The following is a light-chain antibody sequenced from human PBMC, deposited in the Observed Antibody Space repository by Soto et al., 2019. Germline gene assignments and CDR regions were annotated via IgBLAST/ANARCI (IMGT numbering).Light chain of an antibody. V-gene: IGKV3-15*01. CDR2: GAS. J-gene: IGKJ1*01. CDR3: QQYNNWPPWT. CDR1: QSVSSN. Sequence: IVMTQSPATLSLSPGERATLSCRASQSVSSNLAWYQQKPGQAPRLVIYGASTRATGIAARFSGSGSGTDFTLTISSLQSEDFSVYYCQQYNNWPPWTFGQGTKLEIK.